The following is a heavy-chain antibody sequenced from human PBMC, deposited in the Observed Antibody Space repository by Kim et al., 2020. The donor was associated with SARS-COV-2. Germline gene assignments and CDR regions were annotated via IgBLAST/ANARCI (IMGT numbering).Heavy chain of an antibody. J-gene: IGHJ6*02. V-gene: IGHV1-69*13. D-gene: IGHD3-22*01. Sequence: SVKVSCKASGGTFSSYAISWVRQAPGQGLEWMGGIIPIFGTANYAQKFQGRVTITADESTSTAYMELSSLRSEDTAVYYCASAPISDYYDSSGYHYYGMDVWGQGTTVTVSS. CDR3: ASAPISDYYDSSGYHYYGMDV. CDR1: GGTFSSYA. CDR2: IIPIFGTA.